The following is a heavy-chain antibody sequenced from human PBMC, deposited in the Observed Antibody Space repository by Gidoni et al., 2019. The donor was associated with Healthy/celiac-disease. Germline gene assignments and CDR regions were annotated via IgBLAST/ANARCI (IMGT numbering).Heavy chain of an antibody. Sequence: QLQLQESGTGLVKPSETLSLTCTVSGGSISSSTYYWGWIRQPPGKGLEWIGSIYYSGSSYYNPSLKSRVTISVDTSKNQFSLRLSSVTAADTAVYYCARGHYDFWSGYFDWGQGTLVTVSS. CDR1: GGSISSSTYY. CDR3: ARGHYDFWSGYFD. D-gene: IGHD3-3*01. CDR2: IYYSGSS. J-gene: IGHJ4*02. V-gene: IGHV4-39*01.